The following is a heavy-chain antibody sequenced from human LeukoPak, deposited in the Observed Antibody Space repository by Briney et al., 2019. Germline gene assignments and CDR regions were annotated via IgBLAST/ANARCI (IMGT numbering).Heavy chain of an antibody. CDR1: GGSVSGYY. V-gene: IGHV4-34*01. CDR2: ISHRGRT. CDR3: ARVPLRFLEPFDY. J-gene: IGHJ4*02. D-gene: IGHD3-3*01. Sequence: SETLSLTCAVYGGSVSGYYWSWIRQPPEKGLEWIGEISHRGRTHYTPSLQSRVTMSVDTSKNQFALNLNSVTAADTAVYYCARVPLRFLEPFDYWGQGILVTVSS.